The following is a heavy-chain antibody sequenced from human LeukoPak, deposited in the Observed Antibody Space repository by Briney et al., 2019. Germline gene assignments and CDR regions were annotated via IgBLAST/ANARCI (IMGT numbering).Heavy chain of an antibody. J-gene: IGHJ4*02. Sequence: ASVKVSCKVSGYTLTELSMHWVRQAPGKGLEWMGGFDPEDGETIYAQKFQSRVTMTEDTSTDTAYMELSSLRSEDTAVYYCATGEGGRWLQLSPIFDYWGQGTLVTVSS. CDR1: GYTLTELS. V-gene: IGHV1-24*01. D-gene: IGHD5-24*01. CDR2: FDPEDGET. CDR3: ATGEGGRWLQLSPIFDY.